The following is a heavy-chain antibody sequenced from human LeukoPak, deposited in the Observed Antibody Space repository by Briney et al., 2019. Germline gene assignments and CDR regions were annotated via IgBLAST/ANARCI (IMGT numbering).Heavy chain of an antibody. V-gene: IGHV3-7*01. D-gene: IGHD3-16*01. CDR1: GFAFSSYW. CDR3: ARGWASEAFDY. Sequence: GGSLRLSCAASGFAFSSYWMSCARQGPGKGREWVANIKQDGSEKYYVDSVKGRFTISRDNAKNSLYLQMDSLRAEDTAVYYCARGWASEAFDYWGQGTLVTVSS. J-gene: IGHJ4*02. CDR2: IKQDGSEK.